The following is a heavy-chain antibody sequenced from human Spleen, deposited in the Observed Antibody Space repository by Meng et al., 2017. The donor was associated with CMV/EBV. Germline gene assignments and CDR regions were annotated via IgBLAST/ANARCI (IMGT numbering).Heavy chain of an antibody. V-gene: IGHV3-11*01. J-gene: IGHJ6*02. CDR1: GFTFSDHY. CDR2: ISNSGSMI. D-gene: IGHD3/OR15-3a*01. CDR3: ARETHNEFWNGYLYYGMDV. Sequence: GESLKISCATSGFTFSDHYMSWIRQAPGKGLEWVSYISNSGSMIYYADSVKGRFTISRDNAKNSLYLQMNSLRAEDTAVYYCARETHNEFWNGYLYYGMDVWGQGTTVTVS.